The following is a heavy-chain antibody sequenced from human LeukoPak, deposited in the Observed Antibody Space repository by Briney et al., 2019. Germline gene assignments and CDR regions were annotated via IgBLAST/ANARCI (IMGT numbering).Heavy chain of an antibody. CDR1: GGSISSISYY. CDR2: IYYTGST. V-gene: IGHV4-39*07. CDR3: ARRGDYPREDFDY. J-gene: IGHJ4*02. D-gene: IGHD4-17*01. Sequence: SETLSLTCTISGGSISSISYYWGWIRQPPGTGLEWIGSIYYTGSTYYNPSLKSRVTISVDKSKNQFSLKLSSVTAADTAVYYCARRGDYPREDFDYWGQGTLVTVSP.